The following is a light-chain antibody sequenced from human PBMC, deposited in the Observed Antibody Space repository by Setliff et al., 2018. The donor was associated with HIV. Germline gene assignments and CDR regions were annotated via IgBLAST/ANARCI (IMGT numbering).Light chain of an antibody. Sequence: QSVLAQPASVSRSPGQSITISCTGTSSDVGTYNLVSWYQLPPGTAPQLIIYEVTKRPSGVSSRFSGSKSGNTAALTISGLRAEDEGDYYCCSYARGTTYVFGTGTKVTVL. J-gene: IGLJ1*01. V-gene: IGLV2-23*02. CDR2: EVT. CDR1: SSDVGTYNL. CDR3: CSYARGTTYV.